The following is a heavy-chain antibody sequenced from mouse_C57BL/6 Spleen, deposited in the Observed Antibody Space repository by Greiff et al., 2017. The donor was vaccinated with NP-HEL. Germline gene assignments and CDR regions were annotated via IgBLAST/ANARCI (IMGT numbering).Heavy chain of an antibody. J-gene: IGHJ2*01. CDR2: ISSGGDYI. V-gene: IGHV5-9-1*02. CDR1: GFTFSSYA. Sequence: EVHLVESGEGLVKPGGSLKLSCAASGFTFSSYAMSWVRQTPEKRLEWVAYISSGGDYIYYADTVKGRFTISRDNAWNTLYLQMSSLKSEDTALYDCTRVGISFYYWGQGTTLTVSS. CDR3: TRVGISFYY.